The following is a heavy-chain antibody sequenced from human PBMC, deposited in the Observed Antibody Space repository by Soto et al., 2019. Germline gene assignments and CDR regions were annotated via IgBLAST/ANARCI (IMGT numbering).Heavy chain of an antibody. V-gene: IGHV4-34*01. CDR2: INHSGST. D-gene: IGHD3-9*01. CDR1: GGSFSGYY. CDR3: ERRLLRYFDWLLSGNWFDT. Sequence: SETLSLTCAVYGGSFSGYYWSWIRQPPGKVLELIGEINHSGSTNYNPSLKSRVTKSVDTSKNHFSLKLCSVTAADTAVYYCERRLLRYFDWLLSGNWFDTWGRGTMVTVSS. J-gene: IGHJ5*02.